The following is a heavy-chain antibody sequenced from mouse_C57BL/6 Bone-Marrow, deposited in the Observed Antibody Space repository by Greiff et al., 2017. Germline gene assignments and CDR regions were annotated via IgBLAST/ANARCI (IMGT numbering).Heavy chain of an antibody. J-gene: IGHJ4*01. D-gene: IGHD2-5*01. Sequence: EVKLQESGGDLVKPGGSLKLSCAASGFTFSSYGMSWVRQTPDKRLAWVATISSGGSYTSYPASVKGRFVIFIDNAKNTLYLQMSSLKSEDTAMYYCARGTYYSNYDAMDYWGQGTSVTVSS. CDR3: ARGTYYSNYDAMDY. CDR1: GFTFSSYG. V-gene: IGHV5-6*02. CDR2: ISSGGSYT.